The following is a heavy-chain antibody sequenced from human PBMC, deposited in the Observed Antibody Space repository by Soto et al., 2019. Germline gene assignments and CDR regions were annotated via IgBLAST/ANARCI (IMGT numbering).Heavy chain of an antibody. D-gene: IGHD4-17*01. V-gene: IGHV3-53*05. CDR3: AKDMKWGGMTTIHYFDS. CDR2: IYSGGTT. CDR1: GFTVSGDY. Sequence: GGSLRLSCAASGFTVSGDYMAWVRQAPGKGLEWVSTIYSGGTTYYGDSVKGRFTISRDNSENTLHLQMNNLRPDDTAVYYCAKDMKWGGMTTIHYFDSWGQGTLVTVSS. J-gene: IGHJ4*02.